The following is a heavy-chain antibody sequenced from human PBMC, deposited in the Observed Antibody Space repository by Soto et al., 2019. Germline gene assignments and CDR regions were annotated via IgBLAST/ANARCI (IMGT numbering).Heavy chain of an antibody. J-gene: IGHJ4*02. Sequence: QVQLVESGGGVVQPGRSLRLSCAASGFTFSGYAMHWVRQAPGMGLEWVAVILYDGKNKYYADSVKGRFTVSRDNSNNTLYLQMNTLRVEDTAVYYCAKRVDGNSWYLLDYRGQGTLVTVSS. CDR1: GFTFSGYA. V-gene: IGHV3-30-3*02. CDR2: ILYDGKNK. CDR3: AKRVDGNSWYLLDY. D-gene: IGHD6-13*01.